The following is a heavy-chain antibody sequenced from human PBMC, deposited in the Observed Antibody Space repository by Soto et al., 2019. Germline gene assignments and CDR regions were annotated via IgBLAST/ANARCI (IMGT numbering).Heavy chain of an antibody. Sequence: ASVKVSCKASGYTFTSYGISWVREAPGQGLEWMGWISAYNGNTNYAQKLQGRVTMTTDTSTSTAYMELRSLRSDDTAIYYCAKDGGDGYHRLDWGQGTLVTVSS. CDR1: GYTFTSYG. CDR2: ISAYNGNT. CDR3: AKDGGDGYHRLD. J-gene: IGHJ4*02. D-gene: IGHD3-16*01. V-gene: IGHV1-18*04.